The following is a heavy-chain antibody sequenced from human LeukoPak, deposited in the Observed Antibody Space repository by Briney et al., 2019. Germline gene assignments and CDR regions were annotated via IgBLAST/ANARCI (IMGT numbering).Heavy chain of an antibody. J-gene: IGHJ2*01. CDR1: GFTFSSYA. CDR3: AKYSSSWYANWYFNL. Sequence: PGGSLRLSCAASGFTFSSYAMSWVRQAPGKGLEWVSAISGSGGSTYYADSVKGRFTISRDNSKNTLYLQMNSLRAEDTAVYYCAKYSSSWYANWYFNLWGRGTLVTVSS. V-gene: IGHV3-23*01. CDR2: ISGSGGST. D-gene: IGHD6-13*01.